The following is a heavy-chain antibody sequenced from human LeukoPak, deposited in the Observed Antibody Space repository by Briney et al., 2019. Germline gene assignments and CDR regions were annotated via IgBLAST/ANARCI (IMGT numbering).Heavy chain of an antibody. D-gene: IGHD3-22*01. V-gene: IGHV4-39*01. Sequence: PSETLSLTCTVSGGSISSSSYYWVWIRQPPGKGLELIGSIYYSGSTYYNPSLKSRVTISVDTSKNQFSLKLSSVTAADTAVYYCARQAYYYDSSGYYLYFDYWGQGTLVTVPS. CDR2: IYYSGST. J-gene: IGHJ4*02. CDR1: GGSISSSSYY. CDR3: ARQAYYYDSSGYYLYFDY.